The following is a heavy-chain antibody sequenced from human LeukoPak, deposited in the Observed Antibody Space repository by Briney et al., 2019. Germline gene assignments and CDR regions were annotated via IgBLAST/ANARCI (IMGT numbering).Heavy chain of an antibody. D-gene: IGHD3-22*01. CDR3: ARGAHKPREPITMRH. Sequence: SVKVSCKASGGTFSSYAISWVRQAPGQGLEWTGGIIPIFGTANYAQKFQGRVTITTDESTSTAYMELSSLRSEDTAVYYCARGAHKPREPITMRHWGQGTLVTVSS. J-gene: IGHJ4*02. V-gene: IGHV1-69*05. CDR1: GGTFSSYA. CDR2: IIPIFGTA.